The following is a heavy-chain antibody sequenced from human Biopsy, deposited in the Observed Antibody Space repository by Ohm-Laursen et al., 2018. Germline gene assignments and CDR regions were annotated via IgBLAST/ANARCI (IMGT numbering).Heavy chain of an antibody. J-gene: IGHJ4*02. CDR2: IRYDGSKK. D-gene: IGHD6-13*01. Sequence: SLRLSCAASGFTFSTYDMHWVRQAPGKGLQWVTLIRYDGSKKYYADSVKGRFTISRDNSKSTLYSQMNNLRADDTAVYYCATGDNSNQSPIWGRGVLVTVSS. CDR3: ATGDNSNQSPI. V-gene: IGHV3-30*03. CDR1: GFTFSTYD.